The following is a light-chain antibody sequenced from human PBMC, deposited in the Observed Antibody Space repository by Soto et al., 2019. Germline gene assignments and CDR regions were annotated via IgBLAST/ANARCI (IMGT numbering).Light chain of an antibody. Sequence: QSALTQPASVSGSPGQSITIPCTGTSSDVGGYNYVSWYQQHPGKAPKLMIYDVSNRPSGVSNRFSGSKSGNTASLTISGLQAEDEADYYCSSYTSSSTLLDVFGTGTKLTVL. CDR3: SSYTSSSTLLDV. J-gene: IGLJ1*01. CDR1: SSDVGGYNY. CDR2: DVS. V-gene: IGLV2-14*01.